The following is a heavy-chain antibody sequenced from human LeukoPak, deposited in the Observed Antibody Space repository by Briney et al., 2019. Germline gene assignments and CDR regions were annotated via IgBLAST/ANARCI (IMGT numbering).Heavy chain of an antibody. J-gene: IGHJ1*01. Sequence: GESLRLSCAASGFTFSSYRMNWVRQAPGKGLEWVSSISSRSSYIYYADSVKGRFTISRDNAQNSLYLQMNSLRVEDTAVYYCAREIPDIVVVVAAQSKYFQHWGQGTLVTVSS. CDR3: AREIPDIVVVVAAQSKYFQH. V-gene: IGHV3-21*01. D-gene: IGHD2-15*01. CDR2: ISSRSSYI. CDR1: GFTFSSYR.